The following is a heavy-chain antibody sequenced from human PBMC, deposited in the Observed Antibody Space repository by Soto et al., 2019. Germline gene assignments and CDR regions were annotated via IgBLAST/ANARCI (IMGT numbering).Heavy chain of an antibody. J-gene: IGHJ4*02. V-gene: IGHV3-23*01. Sequence: GGSLRLSCAASGFTFSSCAMSWVRQAPGKGLEWVSAMSGRNGTTYYADSVEGRFTISRDISKNTLFLQMNSLRAEDTAVYYCANRNYCGSGSYMYYFDHWGQGTLVTVSS. CDR3: ANRNYCGSGSYMYYFDH. CDR1: GFTFSSCA. D-gene: IGHD3-10*01. CDR2: MSGRNGTT.